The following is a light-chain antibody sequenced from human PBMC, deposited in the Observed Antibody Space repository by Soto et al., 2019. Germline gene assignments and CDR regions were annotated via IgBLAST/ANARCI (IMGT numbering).Light chain of an antibody. CDR1: QSVSSSY. CDR3: QQYGSSTWT. V-gene: IGKV3-20*01. Sequence: EIGMTQSPATLSVSPGARATLSCRARQSVSSSYLAWYQQKPGQAPRLLIYGASSRATGIPDRFSGSGSGTDFTLTISRLEPEDFAVYYCQQYGSSTWTFGQGTKVDIK. CDR2: GAS. J-gene: IGKJ1*01.